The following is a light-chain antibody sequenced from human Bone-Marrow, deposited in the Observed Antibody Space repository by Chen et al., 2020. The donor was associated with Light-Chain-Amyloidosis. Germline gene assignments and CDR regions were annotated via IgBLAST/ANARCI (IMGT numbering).Light chain of an antibody. CDR2: DDS. Sequence: SYVLTQPSSVSVAPGQTATIACGGNNIGSTSVHWYQQTPGQAPLLVVYDDSARPSGIPERLSGSNPGNTATLPIGGVEAGKEADNNCQGGVGSGDRPVFGGGTKRTVL. CDR3: QGGVGSGDRPV. CDR1: NIGSTS. J-gene: IGLJ3*02. V-gene: IGLV3-21*02.